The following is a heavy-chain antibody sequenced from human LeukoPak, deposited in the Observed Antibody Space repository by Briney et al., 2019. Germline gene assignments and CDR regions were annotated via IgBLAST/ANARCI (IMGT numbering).Heavy chain of an antibody. J-gene: IGHJ4*02. CDR1: GFTFNNYW. CDR2: IKQEGSEK. CDR3: TRSPRGSQAY. V-gene: IGHV3-7*04. D-gene: IGHD5-12*01. Sequence: GGSLRLSCVGSGFTFNNYWMNWVRQAPGEGLEWVANIKQEGSEKYYVDSVKGRFTISRDNAKNSVYLQMNSLRDEDTAVYYCTRSPRGSQAYWGQGTLVTVSS.